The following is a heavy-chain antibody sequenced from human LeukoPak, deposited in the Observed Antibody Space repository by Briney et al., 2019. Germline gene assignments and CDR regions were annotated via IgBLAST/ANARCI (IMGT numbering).Heavy chain of an antibody. CDR2: INHSGST. J-gene: IGHJ5*02. CDR1: GGSFSGYY. D-gene: IGHD3-9*01. CDR3: ARGVLRYLWFDP. V-gene: IGHV4-34*01. Sequence: SETLSLTCAVYGGSFSGYYWSWIRQPPGKGLEWIGEINHSGSTNHNPSLKSRVTISVDTSKNQFSLKLSSVTAADTAVYYCARGVLRYLWFDPWGQGTLVTVSS.